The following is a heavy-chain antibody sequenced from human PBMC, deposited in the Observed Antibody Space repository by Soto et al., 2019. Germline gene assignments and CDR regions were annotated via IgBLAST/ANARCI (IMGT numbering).Heavy chain of an antibody. D-gene: IGHD6-19*01. V-gene: IGHV3-7*05. CDR1: GFTFSDYW. CDR3: ARCVGAVPGSN. Sequence: EVQLVESGGGLVQPGGSLRLSCAASGFTFSDYWMSWVRRAPGKGPEWVANIRGDGSENYYVDSVKGRFTISRDNAKSTLFLQMNSLRAEDTAVYYCARCVGAVPGSNWGQGTLVTVSP. J-gene: IGHJ4*02. CDR2: IRGDGSEN.